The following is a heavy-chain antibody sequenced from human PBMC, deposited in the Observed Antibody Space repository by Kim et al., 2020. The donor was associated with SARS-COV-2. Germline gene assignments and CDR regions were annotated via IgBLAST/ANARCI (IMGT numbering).Heavy chain of an antibody. CDR2: ISSSSSYT. Sequence: GGSLRLSCAASGFTFSDYYMSWIRQAPGKGLEWVSYISSSSSYTNYADSVKVRFTISRDNAKNSLYLQMNSLRAEDTAVYYCASLAARHWYFDLWGRGTLVTVSS. D-gene: IGHD6-6*01. J-gene: IGHJ2*01. CDR3: ASLAARHWYFDL. V-gene: IGHV3-11*06. CDR1: GFTFSDYY.